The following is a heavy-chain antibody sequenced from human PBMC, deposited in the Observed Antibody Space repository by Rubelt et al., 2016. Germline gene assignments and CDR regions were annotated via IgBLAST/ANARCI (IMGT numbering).Heavy chain of an antibody. D-gene: IGHD3-16*01. CDR2: IWYDGSNK. V-gene: IGHV3-33*01. CDR3: ATDGRGSASYFVY. Sequence: IWYDGSNKFYADSVKGRFSISKDNSKNTLYLQMNSLRAEDTAVYYCATDGRGSASYFVYWGQGTLVTVSS. J-gene: IGHJ4*02.